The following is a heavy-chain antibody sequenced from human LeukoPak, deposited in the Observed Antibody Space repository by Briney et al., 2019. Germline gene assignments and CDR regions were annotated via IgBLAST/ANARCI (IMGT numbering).Heavy chain of an antibody. CDR2: IIPILGIA. Sequence: GASVKVSCKASGYTFTGYYIHWVRQAPGQGLEWMGRIIPILGIANYAQKFQGRVTITADKSTSTAYMELSSLRSEDTAVYYCARDRNFDGDAFDIWGQGTMVTVSS. J-gene: IGHJ3*02. CDR3: ARDRNFDGDAFDI. D-gene: IGHD3-9*01. CDR1: GYTFTGYY. V-gene: IGHV1-69*04.